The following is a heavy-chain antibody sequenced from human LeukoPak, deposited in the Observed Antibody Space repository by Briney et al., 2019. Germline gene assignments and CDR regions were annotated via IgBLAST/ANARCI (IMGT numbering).Heavy chain of an antibody. CDR2: ISGGGETT. J-gene: IGHJ4*02. V-gene: IGHV3-23*01. CDR1: GFTLNNYA. D-gene: IGHD4-17*01. Sequence: GGSLRLSCAASGFTLNNYAMNWVRQAPGKGLEWVSSISGGGETTYYADSAKGRFTISRDNSQNTLYLQMNSLRAEDTAVYYCARDYADYVGYFLFDYWGQGTLVTVSS. CDR3: ARDYADYVGYFLFDY.